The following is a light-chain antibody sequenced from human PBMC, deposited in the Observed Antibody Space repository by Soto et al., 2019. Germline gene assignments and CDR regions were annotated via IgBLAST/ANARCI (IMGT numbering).Light chain of an antibody. CDR3: QSYDSSLSGAVV. V-gene: IGLV1-40*01. CDR2: GDT. CDR1: SSNIGAGYD. Sequence: QSVLTQSPSVSGAPGQRVTISCTGSSSNIGAGYDVHWYQQFPGTAPKLLIYGDTNRPSGVPDRFSGSKSGTSASLAITGLQAEDEADYHCQSYDSSLSGAVVFGGGTKLTVL. J-gene: IGLJ2*01.